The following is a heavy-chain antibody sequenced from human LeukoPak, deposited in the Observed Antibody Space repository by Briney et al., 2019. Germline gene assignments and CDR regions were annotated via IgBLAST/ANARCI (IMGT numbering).Heavy chain of an antibody. J-gene: IGHJ6*03. CDR3: AREPYVRLRLGDLPETFYFFIHV. CDR1: GFTFSNYW. D-gene: IGHD3-16*01. V-gene: IGHV3-7*01. CDR2: IKPDGSET. Sequence: GGSLRLSCAVSGFTFSNYWMTWVRQAPGKGLEWVATIKPDGSETYYVDSVARQFPISRDNPTTSLYLQMNTLTSEDTAVYYCAREPYVRLRLGDLPETFYFFIHVWGKGTTVTVSS.